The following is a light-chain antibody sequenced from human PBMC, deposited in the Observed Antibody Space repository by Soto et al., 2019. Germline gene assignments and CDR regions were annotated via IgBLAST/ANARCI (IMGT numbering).Light chain of an antibody. CDR3: QQYNNWPPWT. J-gene: IGKJ1*01. Sequence: ILMTQSPATLSVSPGERATLSCRASQSVSNNLAWYQQKPGKAPRLLIYDASTRATGIPARFSGSGSGTAFTLTISGLQSEDFAVYYCQQYNNWPPWTFGQGTKVEIK. CDR1: QSVSNN. V-gene: IGKV3-15*01. CDR2: DAS.